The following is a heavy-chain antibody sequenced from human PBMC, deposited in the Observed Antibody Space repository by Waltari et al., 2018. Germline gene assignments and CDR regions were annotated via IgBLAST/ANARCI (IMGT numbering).Heavy chain of an antibody. J-gene: IGHJ5*02. D-gene: IGHD2-8*01. CDR2: IYHSGST. CDR1: GGSVSTRNW. Sequence: QVQLQESGPGLVKPSGTLSLTCAVSGGSVSTRNWWSWGRQPPGKGLEWIGEIYHSGSTNYNPSLKSRVTISVDKSKNQFSLKLSSVTAADTAVYYCASSGCTNGVCYHSWFDPWGQGTLVTVSS. V-gene: IGHV4-4*02. CDR3: ASSGCTNGVCYHSWFDP.